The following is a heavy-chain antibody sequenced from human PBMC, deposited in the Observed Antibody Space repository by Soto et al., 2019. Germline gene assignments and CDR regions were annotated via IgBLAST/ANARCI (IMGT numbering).Heavy chain of an antibody. CDR2: IIPIIGII. D-gene: IGHD4-4*01. V-gene: IGHV1-69*08. J-gene: IGHJ5*02. Sequence: QVQLVQSGAEVKKPGSSVKVSCKASGGTFSTYTITWVRQAPGQGLEWMGRIIPIIGIINYAQKFQGRVTISADKFTGTAYMELTGLRSDDTAVYYCAGDPDSHYNDSHASSYPCGKGTLVTVYS. CDR3: AGDPDSHYNDSHASSYP. CDR1: GGTFSTYT.